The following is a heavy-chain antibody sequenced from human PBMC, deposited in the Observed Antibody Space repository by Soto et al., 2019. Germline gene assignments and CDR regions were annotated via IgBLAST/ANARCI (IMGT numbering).Heavy chain of an antibody. D-gene: IGHD3-16*02. CDR1: GFTFSSYG. CDR2: ISYDGSNK. V-gene: IGHV3-30*18. Sequence: QVQLVESGGGVVQPGRSLRLSCAASGFTFSSYGMHWVRQAPGKGLEWVAVISYDGSNKYYADSVKGRFTISRDNSKNTLYLQMNSLRAEDTAVYYCAKGADDQEGNMITFGGVIVSEGDYFDYWGQGTLVTVSS. CDR3: AKGADDQEGNMITFGGVIVSEGDYFDY. J-gene: IGHJ4*02.